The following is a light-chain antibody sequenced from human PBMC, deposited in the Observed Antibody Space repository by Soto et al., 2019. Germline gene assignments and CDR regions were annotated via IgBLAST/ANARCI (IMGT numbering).Light chain of an antibody. CDR3: QQTYITPRT. J-gene: IGKJ1*01. V-gene: IGKV1-39*01. Sequence: DIQLTQSPSSLSASVGYRVTITCRASQSITNYLNWYQQKPGKAPELLIYAASTLQRGVPSRFSGSGTGTEFAFTISSLQPEDFATYYCQQTYITPRTFGQGTKVEVK. CDR1: QSITNY. CDR2: AAS.